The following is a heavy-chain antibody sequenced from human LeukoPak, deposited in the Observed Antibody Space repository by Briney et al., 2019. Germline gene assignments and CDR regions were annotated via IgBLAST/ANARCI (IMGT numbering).Heavy chain of an antibody. Sequence: SETLSLTCTVSGGSISSYYWSWIRQPPGKGLEWIGFIYYSGNTNYNPSLKSRVTISVDTSKNQFSLKLSSMTAADTAVYYCARGALLWFGDRMEYYFDYWGQGTLLTVSS. CDR2: IYYSGNT. V-gene: IGHV4-59*01. CDR3: ARGALLWFGDRMEYYFDY. D-gene: IGHD3-10*01. J-gene: IGHJ4*02. CDR1: GGSISSYY.